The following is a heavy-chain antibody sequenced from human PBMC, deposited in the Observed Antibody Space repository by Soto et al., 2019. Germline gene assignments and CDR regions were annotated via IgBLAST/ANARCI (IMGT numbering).Heavy chain of an antibody. J-gene: IGHJ6*02. CDR1: GFTFSSYA. V-gene: IGHV3-23*01. D-gene: IGHD3-22*01. CDR3: AKGGGSPDYYDTSGYYLYYYYAMDV. CDR2: LSGSGVST. Sequence: EVQLLESGGGLVQPGGSLRLSCAASGFTFSSYAMTWVRQAPGKGLEWVSALSGSGVSTYYADSVKGRFTISRDNSKNTLYLHMNSLRAEDTAVYYCAKGGGSPDYYDTSGYYLYYYYAMDVWGQGTTVTVSS.